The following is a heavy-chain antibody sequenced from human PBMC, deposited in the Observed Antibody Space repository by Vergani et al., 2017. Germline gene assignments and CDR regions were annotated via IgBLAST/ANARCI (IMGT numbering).Heavy chain of an antibody. V-gene: IGHV1-69-2*01. J-gene: IGHJ6*02. CDR1: GYTFTDHY. Sequence: EVQLVQSGAEVKKPGATMKISCKVSGYTFTDHYMHWVKQAPGKGLEWMGFVDPEDGEKIYAKKFKGRVTIAADTSTDTAHLEFSSLRLEDTAVYYCATPQTVTTGGMEVWGQGTTVIVSS. CDR2: VDPEDGEK. CDR3: ATPQTVTTGGMEV. D-gene: IGHD4-17*01.